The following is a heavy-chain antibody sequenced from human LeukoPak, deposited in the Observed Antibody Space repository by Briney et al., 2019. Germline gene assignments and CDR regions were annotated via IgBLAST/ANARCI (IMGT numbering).Heavy chain of an antibody. CDR1: GFTVSTNY. Sequence: PGGSLRLSCAASGFTVSTNYMTWVRQAPGKGLEWVSVIYSGGTTYYADSVKGRFSISRDNSKNTLYLQMNSLRAEDTAVYYCARYDYGRSGFDYWGQGTLVTASS. CDR2: IYSGGTT. V-gene: IGHV3-66*01. D-gene: IGHD5-12*01. CDR3: ARYDYGRSGFDY. J-gene: IGHJ4*02.